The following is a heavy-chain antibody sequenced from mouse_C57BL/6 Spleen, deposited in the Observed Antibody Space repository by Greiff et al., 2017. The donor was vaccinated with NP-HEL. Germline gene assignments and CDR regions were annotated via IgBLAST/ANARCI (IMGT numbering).Heavy chain of an antibody. CDR3: ASPANWDFPWFAY. CDR2: IYPGDGDT. Sequence: VQLQQSGPELVKPGASVKISCKASGYAFSSSWMNWVKQRPGKGLEWIGRIYPGDGDTNYNGKFKGKATLTADKSSSTAYMQLSSLTSEDSAVYVCASPANWDFPWFAYWGQGTLVTVSA. CDR1: GYAFSSSW. J-gene: IGHJ3*01. D-gene: IGHD4-1*01. V-gene: IGHV1-82*01.